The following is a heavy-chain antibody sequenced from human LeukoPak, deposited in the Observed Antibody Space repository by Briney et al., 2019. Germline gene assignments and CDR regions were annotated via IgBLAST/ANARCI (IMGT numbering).Heavy chain of an antibody. CDR1: GFSFSTYG. Sequence: GGSLRVSCVASGFSFSTYGMHWVRQAPGKGLEWVSFIRYDGTKKYYVSSMKGRCTISRDNSKNTLYLQMDSLRPEDMAVYYCAKERIEYSYGPIFDTCGQGTLVIVSS. CDR3: AKERIEYSYGPIFDT. J-gene: IGHJ4*02. V-gene: IGHV3-30*02. D-gene: IGHD3-16*01. CDR2: IRYDGTKK.